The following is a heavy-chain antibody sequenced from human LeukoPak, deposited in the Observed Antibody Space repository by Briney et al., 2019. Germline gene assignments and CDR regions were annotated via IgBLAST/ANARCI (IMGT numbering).Heavy chain of an antibody. CDR2: IKQDGSEK. V-gene: IGHV3-7*01. D-gene: IGHD3-10*01. CDR3: ARGPPWYYGSGSYSGRDYFDY. CDR1: GFNFSIYG. J-gene: IGHJ4*02. Sequence: GGSLRLSCAASGFNFSIYGMHWVRQSPGKGLEWVANIKQDGSEKYYVDSVKGRFTISRDNAKNSLYLQMNSLRAEDTAVYYCARGPPWYYGSGSYSGRDYFDYWGQGTLVTVSS.